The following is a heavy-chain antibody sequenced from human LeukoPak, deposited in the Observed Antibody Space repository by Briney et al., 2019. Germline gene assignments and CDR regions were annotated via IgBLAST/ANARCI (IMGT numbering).Heavy chain of an antibody. Sequence: SETLSLTCAVYGGSFSGYYWSWIRQPPGKGLEWIGEINHSGSTNYNPSLKSRVTISVDTSKNQFSLKLSSVTAADTAVYYCARGGRVYYDFWSGYRDFDYWGQGTLVTVSS. CDR1: GGSFSGYY. J-gene: IGHJ4*02. CDR3: ARGGRVYYDFWSGYRDFDY. CDR2: INHSGST. D-gene: IGHD3-3*01. V-gene: IGHV4-34*01.